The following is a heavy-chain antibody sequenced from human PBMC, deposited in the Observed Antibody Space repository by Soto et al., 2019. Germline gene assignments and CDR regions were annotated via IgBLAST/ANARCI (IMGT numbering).Heavy chain of an antibody. Sequence: ETLSPTCSVSGGSISSSNWWGWVRQPPGKGLEWIGEIYHSGSTNYNPSLKSRVTISVDKSKNQFSLKLSSVTAADTAVYYCARRDIVVVPAALVVWGQGTTVTV. CDR1: GGSISSSNW. V-gene: IGHV4-4*02. CDR2: IYHSGST. CDR3: ARRDIVVVPAALVV. D-gene: IGHD2-2*01. J-gene: IGHJ6*02.